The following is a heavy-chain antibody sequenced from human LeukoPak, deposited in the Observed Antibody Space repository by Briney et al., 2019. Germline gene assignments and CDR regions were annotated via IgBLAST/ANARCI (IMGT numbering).Heavy chain of an antibody. CDR2: IWDDGNNK. Sequence: GGSLSLSCAASGFTFTTYVMHWVRQAPGQGLDWVALIWDDGNNKYYADSVQGRFTISRDNSKNTLYLQMNSLRAEDTAVYYCARDNGEWRLNWFAHRGERTLVTVSS. D-gene: IGHD2-8*01. CDR3: ARDNGEWRLNWFAH. CDR1: GFTFTTYV. V-gene: IGHV3-33*01. J-gene: IGHJ5*02.